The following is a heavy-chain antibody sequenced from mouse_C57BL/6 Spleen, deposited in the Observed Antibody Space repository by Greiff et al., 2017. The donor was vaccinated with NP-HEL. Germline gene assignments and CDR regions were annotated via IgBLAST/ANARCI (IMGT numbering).Heavy chain of an antibody. CDR2: IDPSDSYP. J-gene: IGHJ2*01. Sequence: QVQLQQPGAELVMPGASVKLSCKASGYTFTSYWMHWVKQRPGQGLEWIGEIDPSDSYPNYNQKFKGKSTSTVDKSSSTAYMQLSSLASEDSAGEYCASESSNYFDYWGQGTTLTVSS. V-gene: IGHV1-69*01. CDR3: ASESSNYFDY. D-gene: IGHD1-1*01. CDR1: GYTFTSYW.